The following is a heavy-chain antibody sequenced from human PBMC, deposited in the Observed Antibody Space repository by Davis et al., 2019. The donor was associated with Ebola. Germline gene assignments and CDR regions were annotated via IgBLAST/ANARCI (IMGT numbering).Heavy chain of an antibody. D-gene: IGHD1-1*01. J-gene: IGHJ4*02. CDR3: AKDETGWTRFDF. CDR2: INPHNGNT. CDR1: GYTFTHYG. V-gene: IGHV1-18*04. Sequence: ASVKVSCKASGYTFTHYGITWVRQAPGQGLEWMGWINPHNGNTNYAQNVQGRVTMTRDTSTSTVYMELSSLRSEDTAVYYCAKDETGWTRFDFWGQGTLVTVSS.